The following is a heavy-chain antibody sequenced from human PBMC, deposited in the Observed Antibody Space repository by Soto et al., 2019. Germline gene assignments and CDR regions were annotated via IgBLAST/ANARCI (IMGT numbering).Heavy chain of an antibody. CDR2: IKRGGSR. Sequence: VQLVESVGDLVQPGGSLRLSCAASGFTVSSNYMSWVRHAPGKGLERVAGIKRGGSRDYADSVKGRFAISRDSSKNTLYLQMHSLRVEATAVYYCARDDVHCSGGICYVVPMDVLGKGTTFNFSS. CDR1: GFTVSSNY. CDR3: ARDDVHCSGGICYVVPMDV. J-gene: IGHJ6*03. V-gene: IGHV3-66*01. D-gene: IGHD2-15*01.